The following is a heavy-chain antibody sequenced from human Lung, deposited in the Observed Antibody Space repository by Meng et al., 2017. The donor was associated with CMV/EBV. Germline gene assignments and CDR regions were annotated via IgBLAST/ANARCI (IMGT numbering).Heavy chain of an antibody. V-gene: IGHV4-39*01. D-gene: IGHD1-14*01. CDR2: IYSGGQT. CDR3: AKFPDRGDTGF. Sequence: SXTXSLXXSVSGASISSGTRYWGWIRQPPGKGLEWIGSIYSGGQTFYSPSLRSRVTLAVDRTKNQFSLKMTSVTAADTAVYFCAKFPDRGDTGFWGRGAXVTVAS. CDR1: GASISSGTRY. J-gene: IGHJ4*02.